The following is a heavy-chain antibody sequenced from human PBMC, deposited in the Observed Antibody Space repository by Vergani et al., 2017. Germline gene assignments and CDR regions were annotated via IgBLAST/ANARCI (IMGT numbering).Heavy chain of an antibody. Sequence: EVQLVESGGGLVQPGGSLRLSCAASGFTFSSYEMNWVRQAPGKGLEWVSYISSSGSTIYYADSVKGRFTISRDNSKNTLYLQMNSLRAEDTAVYYCAKEERFGELLRGYWGQGTLVTVSS. V-gene: IGHV3-48*03. CDR2: ISSSGSTI. D-gene: IGHD3-10*01. CDR1: GFTFSSYE. CDR3: AKEERFGELLRGY. J-gene: IGHJ4*02.